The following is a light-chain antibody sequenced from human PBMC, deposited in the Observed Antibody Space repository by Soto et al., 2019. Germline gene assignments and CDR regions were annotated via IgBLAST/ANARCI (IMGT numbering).Light chain of an antibody. Sequence: SELTQAPSSLSASVGDRVTITCRASQGISSYLAWYQQKPGKAPKLLIYAASTLQSGVPSRFSGSGSGTDFTLTISSLQPEDFATYYCQQLNSYPRITFGPGTKVDIK. CDR3: QQLNSYPRIT. CDR1: QGISSY. V-gene: IGKV1-9*01. J-gene: IGKJ3*01. CDR2: AAS.